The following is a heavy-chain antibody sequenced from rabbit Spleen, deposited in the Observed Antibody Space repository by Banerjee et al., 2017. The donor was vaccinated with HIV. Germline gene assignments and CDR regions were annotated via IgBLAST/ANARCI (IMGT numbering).Heavy chain of an antibody. CDR3: ARGPSSGYYAYDL. CDR1: GFSFSNKAV. D-gene: IGHD1-1*01. J-gene: IGHJ4*01. Sequence: QEQLVESGGGLVKPEGSLKLSCTASGFSFSNKAVMCWVRQAPGKGPEWIACIDGDSSGSTWYASWAKGRFTISKTSSTTVTLQMTSQTAADTATYFCARGPSSGYYAYDLWGQGTLVTVS. CDR2: IDGDSSGST. V-gene: IGHV1S45*01.